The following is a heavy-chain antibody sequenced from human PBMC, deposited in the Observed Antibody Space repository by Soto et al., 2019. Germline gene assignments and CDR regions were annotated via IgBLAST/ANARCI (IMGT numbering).Heavy chain of an antibody. Sequence: GGSLRHSCSASGFTSSSYPMHLVRQAPGKGLQYVSALSSNGGRTDYADSVNCKYTISRDTSNNTPYLQMSSQRAHDTAVYYGVLASVGMDTPAETGFSDYWGPGNLVTVSS. CDR1: GFTSSSYP. J-gene: IGHJ4*02. CDR2: LSSNGGRT. V-gene: IGHV3-64D*08. D-gene: IGHD5-18*01. CDR3: VLASVGMDTPAETGFSDY.